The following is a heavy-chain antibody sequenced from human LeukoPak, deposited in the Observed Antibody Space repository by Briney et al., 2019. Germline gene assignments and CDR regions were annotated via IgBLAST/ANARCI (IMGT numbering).Heavy chain of an antibody. J-gene: IGHJ4*02. D-gene: IGHD5-18*01. CDR1: GFTFSSYE. CDR3: ARPKTTWIQLWYPLDY. V-gene: IGHV3-21*06. CDR2: IDKSKTYI. Sequence: GGSLRLSCAASGFTFSSYEMHWVRQAPGKGLEWVSSIDKSKTYIYYADSVKGRFTISRDNAKSLLYLQMNSLRADDTAVYYCARPKTTWIQLWYPLDYWGQGTLVTVSS.